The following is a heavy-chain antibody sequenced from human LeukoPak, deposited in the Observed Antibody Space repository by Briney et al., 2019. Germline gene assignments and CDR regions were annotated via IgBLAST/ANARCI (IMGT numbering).Heavy chain of an antibody. CDR1: GGSISSGDYY. CDR2: IYYSGST. V-gene: IGHV4-30-4*01. CDR3: ARANYYYDSKRFDP. J-gene: IGHJ5*02. D-gene: IGHD3-22*01. Sequence: SSETLSLTCTVSGGSISSGDYYWSWIRQPPGKGLEWIGYIYYSGSTYYNPSLKSRVTISVDTSKNQFSLKLSSVTAADTAVYYCARANYYYDSKRFDPWGQGTLVTVSS.